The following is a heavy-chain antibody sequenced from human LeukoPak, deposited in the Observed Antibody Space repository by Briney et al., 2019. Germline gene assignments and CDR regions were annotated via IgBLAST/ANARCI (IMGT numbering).Heavy chain of an antibody. CDR3: ARDRRYFDSRGYSPLDY. D-gene: IGHD3-22*01. CDR1: GYSIRSGYY. CDR2: IYASGTT. J-gene: IGHJ4*02. V-gene: IGHV4-38-2*02. Sequence: NPSATLSLTCTVSGYSIRSGYYRGWIRQPPGEGLEWIGAIYASGTTYYNPSLESRVTISVDTSKNQFSLKLSSVTAADTAVYYCARDRRYFDSRGYSPLDYWGQGTLVTVSS.